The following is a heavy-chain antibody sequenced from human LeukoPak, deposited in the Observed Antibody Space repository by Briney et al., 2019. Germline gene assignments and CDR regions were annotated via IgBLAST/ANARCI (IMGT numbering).Heavy chain of an antibody. CDR2: INHGGSS. D-gene: IGHD1-1*01. CDR3: ARRIGGTMSDF. Sequence: KPSETLSLACTVSGASIGSSTYYCGWIRQPPGEGLEWIGSINHGGSSYYNPSLMTRVPRSEDTSKNLFILRLSSVTAADTAVYHCARRIGGTMSDFWGQGILVTVSS. V-gene: IGHV4-39*01. CDR1: GASIGSSTYY. J-gene: IGHJ4*02.